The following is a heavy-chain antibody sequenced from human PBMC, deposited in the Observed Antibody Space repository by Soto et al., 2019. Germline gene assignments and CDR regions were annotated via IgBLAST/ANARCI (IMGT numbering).Heavy chain of an antibody. J-gene: IGHJ4*02. CDR2: ISKDGSVI. D-gene: IGHD3-10*01. V-gene: IGHV3-30-3*01. CDR1: GFSFSRFA. CDR3: ARSRSGAVPDSLGF. Sequence: QVQLVESGGGVVQPGGSLSLSCAASGFSFSRFAIHWVRQAPGKGLEWVAVISKDGSVIYYADSVKGRFTISRDNSKSSLVLQVNSLTSEDTAVYHCARSRSGAVPDSLGFWGQGTLVTVSS.